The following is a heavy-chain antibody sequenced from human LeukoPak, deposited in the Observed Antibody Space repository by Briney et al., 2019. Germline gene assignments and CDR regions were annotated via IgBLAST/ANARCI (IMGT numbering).Heavy chain of an antibody. CDR1: GLTFSSYR. Sequence: GGSLRLSCAASGLTFSSYRMSWVRQAPGKGLEWVSSISGSSAYIHYADSVKGRFTISRDNSKNTLFLQMSSLRAEDRAVYYCAKVLQYYYYGMDVWGQGTTVTVSS. V-gene: IGHV3-23*01. CDR3: AKVLQYYYYGMDV. J-gene: IGHJ6*02. CDR2: ISGSSAYI. D-gene: IGHD5-24*01.